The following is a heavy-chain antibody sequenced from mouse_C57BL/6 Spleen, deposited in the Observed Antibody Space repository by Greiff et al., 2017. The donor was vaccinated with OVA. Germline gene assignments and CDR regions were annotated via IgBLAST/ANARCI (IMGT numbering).Heavy chain of an antibody. V-gene: IGHV1-4*01. CDR1: GYTFTSYT. D-gene: IGHD1-1*01. CDR3: ARDGSSYRDY. Sequence: VKLMESGAELARPGASVKMSCKASGYTFTSYTMHWVKQRPGQGLEWIGYINPSSGYTKYNQKFKDKATLTADKSSSTAYMQLSSLTSEDSAVYYCARDGSSYRDYWGQGTTLTVSS. J-gene: IGHJ2*01. CDR2: INPSSGYT.